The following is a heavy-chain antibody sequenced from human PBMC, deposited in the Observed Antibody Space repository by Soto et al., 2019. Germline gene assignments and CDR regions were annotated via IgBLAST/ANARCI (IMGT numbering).Heavy chain of an antibody. CDR3: ARDIYDFWSGYPHIPLDV. CDR2: IYSGGST. J-gene: IGHJ6*02. V-gene: IGHV3-66*01. CDR1: GFTVSSNY. Sequence: PGGSLRLSCAASGFTVSSNYMSWVRQAPGKGLEWVSVIYSGGSTYYADSVKGRFTISRDNSKNTLYLQMNSLRAEDTAVYYCARDIYDFWSGYPHIPLDVWGQGTTVTVSS. D-gene: IGHD3-3*01.